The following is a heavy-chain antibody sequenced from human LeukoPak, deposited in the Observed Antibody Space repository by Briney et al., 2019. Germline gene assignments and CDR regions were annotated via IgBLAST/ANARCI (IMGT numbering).Heavy chain of an antibody. CDR3: ARDGITPPSIFNFDY. J-gene: IGHJ4*02. V-gene: IGHV3-30-3*01. Sequence: GGSLRLSCAASGFTFSSYSLHWVRQAPGKGLEWVAAISYDGSKTHYSDSVKGRFTISRDNSKDTLYLQMNSLRADDTAVYYCARDGITPPSIFNFDYWGQGTLVTVSS. D-gene: IGHD2-21*01. CDR1: GFTFSSYS. CDR2: ISYDGSKT.